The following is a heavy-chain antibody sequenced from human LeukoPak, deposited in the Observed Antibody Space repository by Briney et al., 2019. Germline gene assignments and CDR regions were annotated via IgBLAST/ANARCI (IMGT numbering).Heavy chain of an antibody. CDR3: ARQRYMDV. Sequence: GVSLRLSCAASGFTFSRYWMSWVRQSPGEGLEWVANINEDGSEKIYVDFVKGRFTISRDNAKNSLYLQMNSLRGEDRAVYYCARQRYMDVWGKGTTVTVSS. CDR1: GFTFSRYW. V-gene: IGHV3-7*01. J-gene: IGHJ6*03. CDR2: INEDGSEK.